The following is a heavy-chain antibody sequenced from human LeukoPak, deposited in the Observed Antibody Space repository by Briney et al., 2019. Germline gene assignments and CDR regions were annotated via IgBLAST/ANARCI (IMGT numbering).Heavy chain of an antibody. CDR1: GGSINNHY. J-gene: IGHJ3*02. V-gene: IGHV4-59*08. CDR2: IHYTGTT. Sequence: PSETLSLTCIVSGGSINNHYWTWVRQTPGKGLEWVGDIHYTGTTKYNPSLKSRVTISIETSKNQFSLERSSVTATDTAVYFCAANRAGTYDRPFDIWGQGTMVTVSS. D-gene: IGHD1-26*01. CDR3: AANRAGTYDRPFDI.